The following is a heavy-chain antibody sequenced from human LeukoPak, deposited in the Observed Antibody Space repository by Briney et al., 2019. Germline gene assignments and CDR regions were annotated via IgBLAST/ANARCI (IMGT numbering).Heavy chain of an antibody. Sequence: PGGSLRLICTASGFTFSHGGKNWVRQAPGKRLEWVGRIKSENDGGTIDYGSPVKGRFTISRDDSKNTLYLQINSLKIEDTGIYYCYTDVGYYDFLLGYRGNVWGQGTTVTVSS. J-gene: IGHJ6*02. V-gene: IGHV3-15*01. CDR1: GFTFSHGG. CDR3: YTDVGYYDFLLGYRGNV. D-gene: IGHD3-9*01. CDR2: IKSENDGGTI.